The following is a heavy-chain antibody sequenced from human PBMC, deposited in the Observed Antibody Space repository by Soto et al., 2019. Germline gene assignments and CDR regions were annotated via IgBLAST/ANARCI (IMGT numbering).Heavy chain of an antibody. D-gene: IGHD6-13*01. Sequence: QVQLVESGAEVKKPGSSVKVSCKASGGTFNVYTIIWVRQAPGKGLEWMGRIIHMLTITNYAQRFQGRVTLTADTSTTTAYMELSSLTSEDTAVYYCALGSWSGETFDIWGQGTLVTVSS. V-gene: IGHV1-69*02. CDR3: ALGSWSGETFDI. J-gene: IGHJ3*02. CDR2: IIHMLTIT. CDR1: GGTFNVYT.